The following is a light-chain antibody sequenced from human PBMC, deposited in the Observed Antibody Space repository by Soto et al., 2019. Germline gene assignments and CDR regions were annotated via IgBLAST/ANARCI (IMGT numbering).Light chain of an antibody. CDR1: QGISNY. CDR2: AAS. J-gene: IGKJ1*01. V-gene: IGKV1-27*01. CDR3: QNYNCAART. Sequence: DIQMTQSPSSLSASVGDRVTITCRASQGISNYLAWYQQKPWKVPKLLIYAASTLQSGGPSRCSGSGSGTDFTLTISSVQPEDVATYYCQNYNCAARTFGQGTKVEIK.